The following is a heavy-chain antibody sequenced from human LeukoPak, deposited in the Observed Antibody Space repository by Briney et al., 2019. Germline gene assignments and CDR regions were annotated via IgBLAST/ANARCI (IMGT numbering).Heavy chain of an antibody. CDR3: ARDRGTARADPQYYYYYYGMDV. CDR2: INPSGGST. Sequence: ASVKVSCTASGYTFTSYYMHWVRQAPGQGLEWMGIINPSGGSTSYAQKFQGRVTMTRDTSTSTVYMELSSLRSEDTAVYYCARDRGTARADPQYYYYYYGMDVWGQGTTVTVSS. J-gene: IGHJ6*02. D-gene: IGHD3-10*01. CDR1: GYTFTSYY. V-gene: IGHV1-46*01.